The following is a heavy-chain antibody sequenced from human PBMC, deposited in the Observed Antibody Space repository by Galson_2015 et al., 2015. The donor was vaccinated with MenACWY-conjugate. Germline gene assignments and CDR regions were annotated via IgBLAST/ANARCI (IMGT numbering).Heavy chain of an antibody. CDR2: VSGSGGST. V-gene: IGHV3-23*01. CDR1: GFTFSSYA. J-gene: IGHJ4*02. CDR3: AELVYDSSGYFLYFDY. D-gene: IGHD3-22*01. Sequence: SLRLSCAASGFTFSSYAMSWVRQAPGKGLEWVSAVSGSGGSTYYADSVKGRFTISRDNSKNTLYLQMNSLRAEDTAVYYCAELVYDSSGYFLYFDYWGQGTLVTVSS.